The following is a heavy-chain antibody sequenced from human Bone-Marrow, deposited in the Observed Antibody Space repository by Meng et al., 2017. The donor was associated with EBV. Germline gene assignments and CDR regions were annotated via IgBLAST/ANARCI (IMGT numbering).Heavy chain of an antibody. Sequence: QVQLQELGPGLVKPSGTLSLTCAVYGGSFSGYYWSWIRQPPGKGLEWIGEINHSGSTNYNPSLKSRVTISVDKSKNQFSLKLSSVTAADTAVYYCARIAGSSSQYFDYWGQGTLVTVSS. CDR1: GGSFSGYY. CDR2: INHSGST. J-gene: IGHJ4*02. D-gene: IGHD6-13*01. CDR3: ARIAGSSSQYFDY. V-gene: IGHV4-34*10.